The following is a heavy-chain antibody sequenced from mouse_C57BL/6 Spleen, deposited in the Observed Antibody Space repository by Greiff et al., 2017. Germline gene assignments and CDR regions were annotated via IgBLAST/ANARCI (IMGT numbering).Heavy chain of an antibody. CDR3: ARYDYGWFAY. J-gene: IGHJ3*01. CDR2: IDPSDSYT. Sequence: QVQLKQPGAELVRPGTSVKLSCKASGYTFTSYWMHWVKQRPGQGLEWIGVIDPSDSYTNYNQKFKGKATLTVDTSSSTAYMQLSSLTSEDSAVYYCARYDYGWFAYWGQGILVTVSA. D-gene: IGHD2-4*01. V-gene: IGHV1-59*01. CDR1: GYTFTSYW.